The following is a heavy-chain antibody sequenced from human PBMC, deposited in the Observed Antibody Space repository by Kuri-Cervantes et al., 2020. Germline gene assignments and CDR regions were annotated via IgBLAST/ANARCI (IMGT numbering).Heavy chain of an antibody. CDR2: ISDSGANK. CDR3: ARSRLMYGDYRGIFDY. CDR1: GFTFSSYA. D-gene: IGHD4-17*01. J-gene: IGHJ4*02. V-gene: IGHV3-23*01. Sequence: GESLKISCAASGFTFSSYAMSWVRQAPGKGLEWVSVISDSGANKYYADSVKGRFTISRDNSKNTLYLQMNSLRAEDTAVYYCARSRLMYGDYRGIFDYWGQGTLVTVSS.